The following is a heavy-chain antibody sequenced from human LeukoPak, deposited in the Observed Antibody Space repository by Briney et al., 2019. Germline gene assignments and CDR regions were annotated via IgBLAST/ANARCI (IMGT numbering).Heavy chain of an antibody. V-gene: IGHV1-18*01. CDR2: ISAYNGNT. CDR1: GYTFTRYG. Sequence: ASVKVSCKASGYTFTRYGISWVRQAPGQGLEWMGWISAYNGNTNYAQKFQGRVTMTRDTSISTAYMELSRLRSDDTAVYYCARDTGTAAGFDPWGQGTLVTVSS. CDR3: ARDTGTAAGFDP. J-gene: IGHJ5*02. D-gene: IGHD6-13*01.